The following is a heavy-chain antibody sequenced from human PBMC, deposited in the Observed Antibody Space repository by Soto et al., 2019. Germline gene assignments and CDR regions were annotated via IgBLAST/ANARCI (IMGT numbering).Heavy chain of an antibody. CDR2: ISAYNGNT. D-gene: IGHD2-15*01. CDR1: GYTFTSYG. Sequence: ASVKVSCKASGYTFTSYGISWVRQAPGQGLEWMGWISAYNGNTNYAQKLQGRVTMTTDTSTSTAYMELRSLRSDDTAVYYCARGPYCSGGSCYQGNWFDPWGQGTLVTVSS. V-gene: IGHV1-18*01. J-gene: IGHJ5*02. CDR3: ARGPYCSGGSCYQGNWFDP.